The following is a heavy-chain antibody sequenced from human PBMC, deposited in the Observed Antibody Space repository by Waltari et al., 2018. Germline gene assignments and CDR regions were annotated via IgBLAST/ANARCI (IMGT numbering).Heavy chain of an antibody. CDR1: GFTLSNYA. CDR3: MKDVTGGDGGDN. D-gene: IGHD1-20*01. V-gene: IGHV3-23*01. J-gene: IGHJ4*02. CDR2: FKPSGVGT. Sequence: EVQVLESGGGLVQPGGSLRLSCEASGFTLSNYAMSWVRQVRGRGLAWVSVFKPSGVGTFYANSLKGRFTISRDDSRNILYLKRNSLRAEDSATYYCMKDVTGGDGGDNWGQGTLVTVSS.